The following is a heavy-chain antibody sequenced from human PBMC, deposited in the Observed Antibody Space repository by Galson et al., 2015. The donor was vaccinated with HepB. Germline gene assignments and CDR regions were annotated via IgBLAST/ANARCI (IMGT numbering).Heavy chain of an antibody. D-gene: IGHD6-19*01. CDR2: IIPIFGTA. V-gene: IGHV1-69*13. CDR1: GGTFSSYA. Sequence: SVKVSCKASGGTFSSYAISWVRQAPGQGLEWMGGIIPIFGTANYAQKFQGRVTITADESTSTAYLELSSLRSEDTAVYYCARTVAGTTYYFDYWGQGTLVTVSS. J-gene: IGHJ4*02. CDR3: ARTVAGTTYYFDY.